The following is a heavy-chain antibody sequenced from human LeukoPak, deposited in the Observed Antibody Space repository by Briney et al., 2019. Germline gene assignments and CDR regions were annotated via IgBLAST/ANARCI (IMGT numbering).Heavy chain of an antibody. V-gene: IGHV4-4*09. Sequence: SETLSLTCTVSGGSISSYYWSWIRQPPGRGLEWIGYIYHSESTDYNPSLKSRVTISVDTSKSQFSLKLTSVTAADTAVYYCATLTTVVTPYYFDYWGQGTLVTVSS. CDR1: GGSISSYY. J-gene: IGHJ4*02. CDR2: IYHSEST. CDR3: ATLTTVVTPYYFDY. D-gene: IGHD4-23*01.